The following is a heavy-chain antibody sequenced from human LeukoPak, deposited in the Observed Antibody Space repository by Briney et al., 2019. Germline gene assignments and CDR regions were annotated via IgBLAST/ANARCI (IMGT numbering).Heavy chain of an antibody. D-gene: IGHD3-3*01. J-gene: IGHJ4*02. CDR1: GLTLSRYG. CDR3: ARDKEYYDFWSGYYFPQYYFDY. V-gene: IGHV3-33*08. CDR2: IWYDGSNK. Sequence: GGSLRLSCAASGLTLSRYGMHWVRQAPGKGLEWVAVIWYDGSNKYYADSVKGRFTISRDNSKNTLYLQMNSLRAEDTAVYYCARDKEYYDFWSGYYFPQYYFDYWGQGTLVTVSS.